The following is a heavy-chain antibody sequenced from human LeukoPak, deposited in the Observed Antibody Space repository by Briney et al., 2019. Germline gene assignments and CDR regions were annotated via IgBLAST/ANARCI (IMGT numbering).Heavy chain of an antibody. CDR1: RFTFSSYS. CDR3: ARGPPLAAAAGTDFYY. J-gene: IGHJ4*02. CDR2: ISSSSSYI. D-gene: IGHD6-13*01. V-gene: IGHV3-21*01. Sequence: PGGPLRLSCAASRFTFSSYSMNWVRQAPGEALEWVSSISSSSSYIYYADSVKGRFTISRDNDKNSLYLQMNSLRAEDTAVCYCARGPPLAAAAGTDFYYWGQGTLVTVSS.